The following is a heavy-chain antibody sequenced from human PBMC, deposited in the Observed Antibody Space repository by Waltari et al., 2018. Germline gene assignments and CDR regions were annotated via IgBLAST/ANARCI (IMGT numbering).Heavy chain of an antibody. Sequence: QVQLVQSGAEVKKPGASVKVSCKASGYTFTSYYMHWVRQAPGQGLEWMGKINPGGGNTSYEQKFQGRVTMTRDTATSTVYMGLGSLGSEDTGGYYGGGGGGGGSGSYYFDYWGQGTLVTVSS. CDR2: INPGGGNT. CDR3: GGGGGGGSGSYYFDY. CDR1: GYTFTSYY. J-gene: IGHJ4*02. D-gene: IGHD3-10*01. V-gene: IGHV1-46*01.